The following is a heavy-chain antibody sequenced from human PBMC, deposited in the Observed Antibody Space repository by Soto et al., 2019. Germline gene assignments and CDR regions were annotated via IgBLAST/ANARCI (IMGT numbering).Heavy chain of an antibody. CDR1: GGSFSGYY. CDR2: INHSGST. D-gene: IGHD6-19*01. J-gene: IGHJ4*02. Sequence: QLQLQQWGAGLLKPSETLSLTCAVYGGSFSGYYWNWIRQPPGKGLEWIGEINHSGSTNYNPSLKXRXTXSXXTSKNQFSLKLSSVTAADTAVYYCARGWGSGVFDYWGQGTLVTVSS. CDR3: ARGWGSGVFDY. V-gene: IGHV4-34*01.